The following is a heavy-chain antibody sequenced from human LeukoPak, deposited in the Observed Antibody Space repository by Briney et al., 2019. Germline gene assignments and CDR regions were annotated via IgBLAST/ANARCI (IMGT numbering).Heavy chain of an antibody. J-gene: IGHJ4*02. CDR2: INPKSGGT. CDR1: GYTFTSYG. CDR3: ARRDGSSDS. V-gene: IGHV1-2*02. Sequence: ASVKVSCKASGYTFTSYGINWVRQAPGQGLEWMGWINPKSGGTNYAQKFQGRVTMTRDTSISTVYMELSSLRSDDTAVYYCARRDGSSDSWGQGTLVTVSS. D-gene: IGHD3-10*01.